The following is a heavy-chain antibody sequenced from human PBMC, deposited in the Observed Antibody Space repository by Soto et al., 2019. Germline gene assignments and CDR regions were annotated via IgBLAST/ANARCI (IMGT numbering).Heavy chain of an antibody. Sequence: EGQLVESGGGLVQPGGSLRLSCAASGFTVIINYMSWVRQAPGKGLEWVSVIFTGGSTYYADSVKGRFTISRHSSKNTVYLQMNSLRAEDTAVYYCARARYSSGWLDAFDIWGQGTMVTVSS. CDR2: IFTGGST. CDR3: ARARYSSGWLDAFDI. J-gene: IGHJ3*02. D-gene: IGHD6-19*01. CDR1: GFTVIINY. V-gene: IGHV3-53*04.